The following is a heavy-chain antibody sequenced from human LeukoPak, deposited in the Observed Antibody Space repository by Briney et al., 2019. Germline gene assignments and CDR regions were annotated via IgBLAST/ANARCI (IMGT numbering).Heavy chain of an antibody. CDR2: IWYDGSNK. V-gene: IGHV3-33*01. Sequence: PGRSLRLSCAASGFTFSSYGMHWVRQAPGKGLEWVAVIWYDGSNKYYADSVKGRFTISRDNSKNTLYLQMNSLRAEDTAVYYCARSSTNYYYGMDAWGQGTTVTVSS. CDR3: ARSSTNYYYGMDA. D-gene: IGHD2-2*01. CDR1: GFTFSSYG. J-gene: IGHJ6*02.